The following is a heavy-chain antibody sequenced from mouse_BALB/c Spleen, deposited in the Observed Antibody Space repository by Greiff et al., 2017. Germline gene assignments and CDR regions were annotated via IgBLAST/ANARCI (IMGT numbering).Heavy chain of an antibody. CDR1: GYTFTSYY. V-gene: IGHV1S81*02. J-gene: IGHJ3*01. Sequence: VQLQQSGAELVKPGASVKLSCKASGYTFTSYYMYWVKQRPGQGLEWIGEINPSNGGTNFNEKFKSKATLTVDKSSSTAYMQLSSLTSEDSAVYYCTRKGYGYAYWGQGTRVTVSA. D-gene: IGHD1-2*01. CDR3: TRKGYGYAY. CDR2: INPSNGGT.